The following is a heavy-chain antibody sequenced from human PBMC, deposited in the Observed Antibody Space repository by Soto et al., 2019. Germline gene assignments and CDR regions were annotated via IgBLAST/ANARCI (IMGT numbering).Heavy chain of an antibody. CDR1: GGSISSSNW. CDR2: IYHSGST. V-gene: IGHV4-4*02. J-gene: IGHJ4*02. D-gene: IGHD6-13*01. Sequence: SETLSLTCAVSGGSISSSNWWSWVRQPPGKGLEWIGEIYHSGSTNYNPSLKSRITMSVDTSKNQFSLKLSSVTAADTAVYYCAGGAAADYFDYWGQGTLVTVSS. CDR3: AGGAAADYFDY.